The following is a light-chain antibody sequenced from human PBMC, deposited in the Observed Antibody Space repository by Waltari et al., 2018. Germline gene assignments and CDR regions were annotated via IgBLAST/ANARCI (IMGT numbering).Light chain of an antibody. CDR3: QQYYTPPYT. CDR1: QSVFYNSNNKNY. J-gene: IGKJ2*01. V-gene: IGKV4-1*01. CDR2: WAS. Sequence: DIVMTQSPDSLALSLGERATSNCKSSQSVFYNSNNKNYLAWYQQKPGQPPKLLIYWASTREPGVPDRFSGSASGANFTLTISSLQAEDVAIYYCQQYYTPPYTFGRGTKLEIK.